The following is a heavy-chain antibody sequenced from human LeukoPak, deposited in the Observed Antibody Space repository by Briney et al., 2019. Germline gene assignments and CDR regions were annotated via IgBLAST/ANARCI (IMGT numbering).Heavy chain of an antibody. D-gene: IGHD3-22*01. CDR2: ISGSGGST. CDR3: ARRGRGDSSGYYYGDYFDY. Sequence: GGSLRLSCAASGFTFDDYTIHWVRQAPGKGLEWVSAISGSGGSTYYADSVKGRFTISRDNSKNTLYLQMNSLRAEDTAVYYCARRGRGDSSGYYYGDYFDYWGQGTLVTVSS. CDR1: GFTFDDYT. J-gene: IGHJ4*02. V-gene: IGHV3-23*01.